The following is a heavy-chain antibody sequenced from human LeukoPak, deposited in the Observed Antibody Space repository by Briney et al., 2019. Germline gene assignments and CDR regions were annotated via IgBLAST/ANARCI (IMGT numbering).Heavy chain of an antibody. V-gene: IGHV3-53*01. Sequence: GGSLRLSCAASGFTVSSNYMTWVRQAPGKGPQWVSVIHKNAITYYADTVKGRFTISRDNSKNMVYLQMNSLRAEDTAVYYCARVRYDGSGYYSIYDYWGQGTLVTVSS. CDR2: IHKNAIT. J-gene: IGHJ4*02. CDR1: GFTVSSNY. CDR3: ARVRYDGSGYYSIYDY. D-gene: IGHD3-22*01.